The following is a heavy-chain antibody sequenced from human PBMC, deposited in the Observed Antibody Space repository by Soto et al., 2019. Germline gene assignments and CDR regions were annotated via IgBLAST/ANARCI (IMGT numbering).Heavy chain of an antibody. Sequence: PGGSLRLCCATSVLTFSGSTMHWVRQASGKGLEWVGHIRTKANRYATVYAESLKGRFTISRDDSKNTAHLQVDSLKTEDTAVYYCTRQNGDFFEYWGQGALVTVSS. CDR1: VLTFSGST. CDR3: TRQNGDFFEY. J-gene: IGHJ4*02. CDR2: IRTKANRYAT. V-gene: IGHV3-73*01. D-gene: IGHD3-10*01.